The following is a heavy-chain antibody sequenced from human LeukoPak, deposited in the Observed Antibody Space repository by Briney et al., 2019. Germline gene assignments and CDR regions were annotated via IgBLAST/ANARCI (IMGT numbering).Heavy chain of an antibody. D-gene: IGHD5-12*01. Sequence: GGSLRHSCAASGFTFTSYEMNWVRQAPGKGLEWVSYISSSGSTIYYADSVKGRLTISRDNAKNSLYLQMNSLRAEDTAVYYCARHGGYGYDYYYGMDVWGQGTTATVSS. V-gene: IGHV3-48*03. CDR1: GFTFTSYE. CDR3: ARHGGYGYDYYYGMDV. J-gene: IGHJ6*02. CDR2: ISSSGSTI.